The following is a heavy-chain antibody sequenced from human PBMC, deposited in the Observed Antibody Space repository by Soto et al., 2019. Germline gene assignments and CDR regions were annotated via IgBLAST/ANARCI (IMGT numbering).Heavy chain of an antibody. J-gene: IGHJ3*02. CDR1: GFTFTSSA. CDR3: AADQGWNYVFRALDI. V-gene: IGHV1-58*02. Sequence: SVKVSCKASGFTFTSSAMQWVRQARGQRLEWIGWIVVGSGNTNYAQKFQERVTITRDMSTSTAYMELSSLRSEDTAVYYCAADQGWNYVFRALDIWGQGTMVTVSS. CDR2: IVVGSGNT. D-gene: IGHD1-7*01.